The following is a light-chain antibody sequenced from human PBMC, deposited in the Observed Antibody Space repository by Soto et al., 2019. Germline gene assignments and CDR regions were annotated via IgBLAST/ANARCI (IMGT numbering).Light chain of an antibody. J-gene: IGLJ3*02. V-gene: IGLV2-14*01. CDR3: SSYTTSSTRV. Sequence: QSVLTQPASVSGSPGQSITISCTGTSSDVGGCKFVSWYQQHPGKAPKLMIYEVSNRPSGVSNRFSGSKSGNTASLTISGLQAEDEADYYCSSYTTSSTRVFGGGTKVTVL. CDR1: SSDVGGCKF. CDR2: EVS.